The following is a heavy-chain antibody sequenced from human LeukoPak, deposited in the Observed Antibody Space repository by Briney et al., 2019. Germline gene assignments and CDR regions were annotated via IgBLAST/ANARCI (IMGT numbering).Heavy chain of an antibody. CDR3: ARDRDWGCSYCSY. CDR2: IWFDGSNK. CDR1: GFTFSSYG. Sequence: PGRSLRLSCAASGFTFSSYGMHWVRQAPAKGLEWVAVIWFDGSNKYYADSVKGRFTISRDNSKNTLYLQMNSLRAEDTAVYYCARDRDWGCSYCSYWGQGTLVTVSS. V-gene: IGHV3-33*01. J-gene: IGHJ4*02. D-gene: IGHD7-27*01.